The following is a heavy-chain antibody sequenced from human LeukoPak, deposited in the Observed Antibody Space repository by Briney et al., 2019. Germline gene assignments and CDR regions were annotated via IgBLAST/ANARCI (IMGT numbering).Heavy chain of an antibody. V-gene: IGHV3-30*04. CDR1: GFTFSSYA. CDR3: AREMGYGEGLFDY. J-gene: IGHJ4*02. CDR2: ISYDGIKK. Sequence: PGGSLRLSCAASGFTFSSYAVHWVRQAPGRGLDWVSVISYDGIKKYYADSVKGRFSISRDNSKNMLYLEMNSLRAEDTAVYYCAREMGYGEGLFDYWGQGTLVTVSS. D-gene: IGHD4-17*01.